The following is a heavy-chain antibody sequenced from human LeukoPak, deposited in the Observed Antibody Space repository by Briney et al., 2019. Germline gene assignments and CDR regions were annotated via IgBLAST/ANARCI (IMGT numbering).Heavy chain of an antibody. CDR3: ARDITDCSSTSCYSDAFDI. J-gene: IGHJ3*02. CDR2: INWNGGST. Sequence: GGSLRLSCAASGFTFDDYGMSWVRQAPGKGLEWVSGINWNGGSTGYADSVKGRFTISRDNAKNSLYLQMNSVRAEDTALYHCARDITDCSSTSCYSDAFDIWGQGTMVTVSS. D-gene: IGHD2-2*02. CDR1: GFTFDDYG. V-gene: IGHV3-20*01.